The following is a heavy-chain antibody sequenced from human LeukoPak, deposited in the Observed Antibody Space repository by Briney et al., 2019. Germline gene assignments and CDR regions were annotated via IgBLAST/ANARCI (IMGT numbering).Heavy chain of an antibody. V-gene: IGHV1-2*02. J-gene: IGHJ4*02. CDR3: ARTYYGGNSFFDY. Sequence: ASVKVSCKASGYTFTGYYMHWVRQAPGQGLEWMGWINPNSGGTNYAQKFQGRVTMTRDTSISTAHMELSRLRSDDTAVYYCARTYYGGNSFFDYWGQGTLVTVSS. CDR1: GYTFTGYY. D-gene: IGHD4-23*01. CDR2: INPNSGGT.